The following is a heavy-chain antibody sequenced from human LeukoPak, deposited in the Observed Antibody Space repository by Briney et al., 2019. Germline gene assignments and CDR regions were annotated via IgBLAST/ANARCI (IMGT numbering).Heavy chain of an antibody. CDR3: ARDSIMSTVTTDY. J-gene: IGHJ4*02. CDR1: GFTVSSNY. V-gene: IGHV3-53*01. Sequence: PGGSLRLSCAASGFTVSSNYMSWVRQAPGKGLEWVSVIYSGGSTYYADSVKGRFTISRDNSKNTLYLQMNSLRAEDMAVYYCARDSIMSTVTTDYWGQGTLVTVSS. CDR2: IYSGGST. D-gene: IGHD4-11*01.